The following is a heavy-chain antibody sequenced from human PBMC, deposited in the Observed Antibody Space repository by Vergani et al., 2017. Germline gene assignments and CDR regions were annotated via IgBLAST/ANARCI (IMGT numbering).Heavy chain of an antibody. J-gene: IGHJ4*02. Sequence: EVRLLQSGGGLGQPGGSLRLSCEASGFSFSSHAMAWVRQAPGKGLEWVAVISGTGGSAYNAKSVKDRFTISRDNSQNTVYLQLKRLSADDTAIYYCARDRNSWGIKDGSLDYWGQGILVTVSS. CDR1: GFSFSSHA. CDR3: ARDRNSWGIKDGSLDY. CDR2: ISGTGGSA. V-gene: IGHV3-23*01. D-gene: IGHD7-27*01.